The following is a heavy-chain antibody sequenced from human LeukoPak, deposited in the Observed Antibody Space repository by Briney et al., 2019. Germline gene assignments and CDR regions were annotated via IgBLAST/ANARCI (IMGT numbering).Heavy chain of an antibody. CDR2: ISAYNGNT. Sequence: ASVKVSCKASGYTFTSYGISWVRQAPGQGLEWMGWISAYNGNTNYAQKLQGRVTMTTDTSTSTAYMELRSLRSDDTAVYYCAIGHYYDSSELGYYFDYWGQGTLVTVSS. V-gene: IGHV1-18*01. CDR3: AIGHYYDSSELGYYFDY. CDR1: GYTFTSYG. D-gene: IGHD3-22*01. J-gene: IGHJ4*02.